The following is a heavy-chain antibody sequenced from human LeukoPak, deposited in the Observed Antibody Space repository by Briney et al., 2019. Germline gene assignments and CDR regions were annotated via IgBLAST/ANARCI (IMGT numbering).Heavy chain of an antibody. CDR1: GFTFSSYA. J-gene: IGHJ4*02. Sequence: QPGRSLRLSCAASGFTFSSYAMHWVRQAPGKGLEWVAVISYDESNKYYADSVKGRFTISRDNSKNTLYLQMNSLRAEDTAVYYCARVLRIAAADPFDYWGQGTLVTVSS. CDR2: ISYDESNK. D-gene: IGHD6-13*01. V-gene: IGHV3-30*04. CDR3: ARVLRIAAADPFDY.